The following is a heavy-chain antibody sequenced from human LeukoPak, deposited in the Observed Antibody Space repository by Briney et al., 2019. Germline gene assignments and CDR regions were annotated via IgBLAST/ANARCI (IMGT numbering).Heavy chain of an antibody. D-gene: IGHD4-23*01. Sequence: GGSLRLSCAASGFSVSSNFMTWVRQAPGKGLEGGAVIFSGGSTYYPDSVKGRFTISRDNSKNPLYLQMNSLRAEDTAVYFCARGRRWDLLVSLIDASDIWGQGTMVTVSS. V-gene: IGHV3-53*01. CDR3: ARGRRWDLLVSLIDASDI. CDR2: IFSGGST. CDR1: GFSVSSNF. J-gene: IGHJ3*02.